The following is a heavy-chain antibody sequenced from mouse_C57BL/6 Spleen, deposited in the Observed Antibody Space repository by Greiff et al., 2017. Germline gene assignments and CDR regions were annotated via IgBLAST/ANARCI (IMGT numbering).Heavy chain of an antibody. Sequence: EVQLQQSGPELVKPGASVKISCKASGYTFTDYYMNWVKQSHGKSLEWIGDINPNNGGTSYNQKFKGKATLTVDKSSSTAYMELRSLTSEDSAVYYCAPATGRAMDYWGQGTSVTVSS. J-gene: IGHJ4*01. CDR1: GYTFTDYY. V-gene: IGHV1-26*01. CDR3: APATGRAMDY. CDR2: INPNNGGT.